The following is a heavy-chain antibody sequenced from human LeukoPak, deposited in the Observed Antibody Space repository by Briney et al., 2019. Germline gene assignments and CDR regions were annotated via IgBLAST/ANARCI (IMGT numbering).Heavy chain of an antibody. V-gene: IGHV3-66*01. CDR3: ARDRPGYSYGRSFPSFFFGMDV. CDR1: GFTLRIDY. CDR2: VYTGGDT. J-gene: IGHJ6*02. Sequence: GGSLRLSCAASGFTLRIDYMSWVRQAPGKGLEWVSVVYTGGDTYYADPVKGRFTISRDNSKNTLYLQMNSLRAEDTAVYYCARDRPGYSYGRSFPSFFFGMDVWGQGTTVTVSS. D-gene: IGHD5-18*01.